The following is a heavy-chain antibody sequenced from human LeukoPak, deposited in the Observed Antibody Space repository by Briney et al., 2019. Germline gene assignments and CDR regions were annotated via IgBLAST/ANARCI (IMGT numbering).Heavy chain of an antibody. CDR2: ISGSGGSA. J-gene: IGHJ4*02. D-gene: IGHD2-2*02. CDR1: GFTFTSYA. CDR3: AGYSCSSTSCYTGGFDY. Sequence: GGSLRLSCAASGFTFTSYAMSWVRQAPGRGLEWVSVISGSGGSAYYADSVKGRFTISRDSSKNTLYLQMNSLRADDTAVYYCAGYSCSSTSCYTGGFDYWGQGTLVTVSS. V-gene: IGHV3-23*01.